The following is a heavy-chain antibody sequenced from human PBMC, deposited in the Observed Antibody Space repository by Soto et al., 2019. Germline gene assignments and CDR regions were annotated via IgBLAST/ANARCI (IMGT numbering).Heavy chain of an antibody. CDR1: GFTSSRHG. CDR3: AKDADYDSSGYCAY. Sequence: QVQLVESGGGVVQPGRSLRLSCAASGFTSSRHGMHWVRQAPGKGLEWVAVISYDGGYKYYADSVKGRFTISRDNSKNTVYVQMSSLRAEDMAVYYCAKDADYDSSGYCAYWGQGTPVTVSS. J-gene: IGHJ4*02. CDR2: ISYDGGYK. V-gene: IGHV3-30*18. D-gene: IGHD3-22*01.